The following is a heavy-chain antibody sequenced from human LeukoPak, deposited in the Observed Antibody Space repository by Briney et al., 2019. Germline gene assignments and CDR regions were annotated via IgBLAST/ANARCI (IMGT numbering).Heavy chain of an antibody. Sequence: ASVKVSCKASGYTFSGYYMHWVRQAPGQGLEWMGWISAYNGNANYAQKLQGRVTMTTDTSTSTAYMELRSLRSDDTAVYYCAREDLSSGYPPDYWGQGTLVTVSS. D-gene: IGHD3-22*01. CDR3: AREDLSSGYPPDY. CDR2: ISAYNGNA. J-gene: IGHJ4*02. V-gene: IGHV1-18*04. CDR1: GYTFSGYY.